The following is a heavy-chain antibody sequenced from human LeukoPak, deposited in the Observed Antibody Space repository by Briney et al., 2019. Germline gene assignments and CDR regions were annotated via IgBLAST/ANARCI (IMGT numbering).Heavy chain of an antibody. Sequence: GGSLRLSCAASGFTFSSYAMSWVRQAPGKGLEWVSTISGSGGSTYYADSVKGRFTISRDNSKNTLYLQMNSLRAEDTAVYYCAGGSVWELLSYWGQGTLVTVSS. CDR2: ISGSGGST. J-gene: IGHJ4*02. CDR3: AGGSVWELLSY. V-gene: IGHV3-23*01. CDR1: GFTFSSYA. D-gene: IGHD1-26*01.